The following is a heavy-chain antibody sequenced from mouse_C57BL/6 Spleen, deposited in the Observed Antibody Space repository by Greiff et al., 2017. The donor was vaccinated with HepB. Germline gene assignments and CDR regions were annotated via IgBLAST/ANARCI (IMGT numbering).Heavy chain of an antibody. J-gene: IGHJ4*01. D-gene: IGHD1-1*01. V-gene: IGHV1-64*01. CDR2: IHPNSGST. CDR3: ARSGSSQYYYAMDY. Sequence: QVHVKQPGAELVKPGASVKLSCKASGYTFTSYWMHWVKQRPGQGLEWIGMIHPNSGSTNYNEKFKSKATLTVDKSSSTAYMQLSSLTSEDSAVYYCARSGSSQYYYAMDYWGQGTSVTVSS. CDR1: GYTFTSYW.